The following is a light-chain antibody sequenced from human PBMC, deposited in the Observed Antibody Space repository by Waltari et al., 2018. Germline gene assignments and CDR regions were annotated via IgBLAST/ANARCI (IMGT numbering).Light chain of an antibody. Sequence: DIVMTQSPDSLAVSLGARATLTCQSSQTLLYSSNNKNYLPWYQQKPGQHPKLLIYWASARESWVPDRFSGSGSGTDCTLTISSLQAEDVAVYYCQQYYSTTPTFGQGTRLEIK. CDR2: WAS. CDR1: QTLLYSSNNKNY. V-gene: IGKV4-1*01. CDR3: QQYYSTTPT. J-gene: IGKJ5*01.